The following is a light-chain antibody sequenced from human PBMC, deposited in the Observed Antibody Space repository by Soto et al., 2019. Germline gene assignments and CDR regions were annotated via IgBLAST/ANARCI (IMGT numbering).Light chain of an antibody. CDR3: QQYNEWPLT. J-gene: IGKJ4*01. CDR1: ESVSNN. Sequence: EIVMTQSPATLSVSPGERATLSCRASESVSNNLAWYQHKFGQAPRLLIYHASTRATGIPARFSGSGSGTELTLTISSLQSEDFALYYCQQYNEWPLTFGGGTKVEIK. V-gene: IGKV3-15*01. CDR2: HAS.